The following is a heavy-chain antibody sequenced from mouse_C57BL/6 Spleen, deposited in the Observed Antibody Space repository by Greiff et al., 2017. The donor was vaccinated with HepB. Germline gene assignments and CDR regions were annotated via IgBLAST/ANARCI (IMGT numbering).Heavy chain of an antibody. V-gene: IGHV1-64*01. D-gene: IGHD2-1*01. Sequence: VQLKQPGAELVKPGASVKLSCKASGYTFTSYWMHWVKQRPGQGLEWIGMIHPNSGSTNYNEKFKSKATLTVDKSSSTAYMQLSSLTSEDSAVYYCAREGNSRYFDVWGTGTTVTVSS. CDR3: AREGNSRYFDV. J-gene: IGHJ1*03. CDR1: GYTFTSYW. CDR2: IHPNSGST.